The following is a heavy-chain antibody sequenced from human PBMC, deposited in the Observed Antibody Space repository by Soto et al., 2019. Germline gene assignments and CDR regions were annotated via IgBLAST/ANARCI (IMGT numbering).Heavy chain of an antibody. J-gene: IGHJ6*02. V-gene: IGHV1-8*01. CDR1: GYTFTSYD. D-gene: IGHD1-26*01. Sequence: VASVKVSCKASGYTFTSYDINWVRQATGQGLEWMGWMNPNSGNTGYAQKFQGRVTMTRNTSISTAYMELSSLRSEDTAVYYCARWGAWGANEIYYYGMDVWGQGTTVTVSS. CDR3: ARWGAWGANEIYYYGMDV. CDR2: MNPNSGNT.